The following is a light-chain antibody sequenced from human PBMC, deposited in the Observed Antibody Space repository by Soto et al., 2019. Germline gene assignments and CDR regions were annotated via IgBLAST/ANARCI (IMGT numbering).Light chain of an antibody. Sequence: QSVLTQPRSLSGSPGQSVTISCTGTRDSIGTYNYVSWYQQHPGEAPKPIIYEVSKRPSGVPDRFSGSKSDNTASLTISGLQPEDEAEYYCCSCAGTYVFGSGTKLTVL. CDR1: RDSIGTYNY. V-gene: IGLV2-11*01. CDR2: EVS. J-gene: IGLJ1*01. CDR3: CSCAGTYV.